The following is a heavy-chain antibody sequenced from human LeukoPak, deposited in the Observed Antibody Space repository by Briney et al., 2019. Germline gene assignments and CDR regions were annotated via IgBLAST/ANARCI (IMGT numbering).Heavy chain of an antibody. V-gene: IGHV3-21*01. CDR3: ARSIVVPAAFSGAFDI. J-gene: IGHJ3*02. Sequence: PGGSLRLSCAASGFTFSSYSMNWVRQAPGKGLEWVSSISSSNSFIFYADSVKGRFTISRDNAKNSLYLQMNSLRAEDTALYYCARSIVVPAAFSGAFDIWGQGTIVTVSS. CDR2: ISSSNSFI. D-gene: IGHD2-2*01. CDR1: GFTFSSYS.